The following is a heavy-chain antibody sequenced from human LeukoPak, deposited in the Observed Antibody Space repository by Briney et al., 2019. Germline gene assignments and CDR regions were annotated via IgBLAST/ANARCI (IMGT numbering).Heavy chain of an antibody. CDR2: INAGNGNT. CDR1: GGTFSSYA. J-gene: IGHJ6*02. D-gene: IGHD2-15*01. Sequence: ASVNVSCKASGGTFSSYAISWVRQAPGQRLEWMGWINAGNGNTKYSQKFQGRVTITRDTSASTAYMELSSLRSEDTAVYYCARDHQLRYCSGGSCSNAYYYYYGMDVWGQGTTVTVSS. CDR3: ARDHQLRYCSGGSCSNAYYYYYGMDV. V-gene: IGHV1-3*01.